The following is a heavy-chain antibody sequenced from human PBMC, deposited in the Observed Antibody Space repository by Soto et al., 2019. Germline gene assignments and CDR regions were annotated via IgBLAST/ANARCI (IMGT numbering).Heavy chain of an antibody. Sequence: GASVKVSGTTSGYTTNTDNISWLQQAAGHELEWIGGISTYNGNTNYVPKFKGRITTTTDTSTSTAYMELRSLRSDDTALYFCASDTSNYFGLWGQGTPVTVSS. CDR3: ASDTSNYFGL. CDR1: GYTTNTDN. V-gene: IGHV1-18*04. CDR2: ISTYNGNT. D-gene: IGHD2-2*01. J-gene: IGHJ4*02.